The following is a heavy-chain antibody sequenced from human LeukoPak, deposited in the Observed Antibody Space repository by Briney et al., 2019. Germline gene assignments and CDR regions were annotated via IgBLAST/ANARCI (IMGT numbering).Heavy chain of an antibody. Sequence: GASVKVSCKASGYTFTGYYMHWVRQAPGQGLEWMGWINPNSGGTNYAQKFQGRVTMTRDTSTSTVYMELSSLRSEDTAVYYCAREHTPMAPVRWFDPWGQGTLVTVSS. CDR3: AREHTPMAPVRWFDP. V-gene: IGHV1-2*02. J-gene: IGHJ5*02. D-gene: IGHD5-18*01. CDR1: GYTFTGYY. CDR2: INPNSGGT.